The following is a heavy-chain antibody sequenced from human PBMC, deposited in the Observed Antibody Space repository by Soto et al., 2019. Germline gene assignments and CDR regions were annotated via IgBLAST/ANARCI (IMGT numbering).Heavy chain of an antibody. D-gene: IGHD1-1*01. Sequence: PSETLSLTCAVYGGSFSGYYWSWIRQPPGKGLEWIGEINHSGSTNYNPSLKSRVTISVDTSKNQFSLKLSSVTAADTAVYYCASNNYSYNWFDPWGQGTLVTVSS. CDR3: ASNNYSYNWFDP. J-gene: IGHJ5*02. CDR2: INHSGST. CDR1: GGSFSGYY. V-gene: IGHV4-34*01.